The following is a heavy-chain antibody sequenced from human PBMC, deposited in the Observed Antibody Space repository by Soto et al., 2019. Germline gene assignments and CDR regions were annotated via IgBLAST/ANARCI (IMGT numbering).Heavy chain of an antibody. CDR3: AKDTRHGDYVRWFDS. D-gene: IGHD4-17*01. V-gene: IGHV3-23*01. J-gene: IGHJ5*01. CDR2: IIGNSEAT. Sequence: GGSLRLSCAAYGFNFNIYAMNWVRQAPGKGLEWVACIIGNSEATYYADSVKGRFTISRDNSNRTLYLQLNSLRVEDTAVYYCAKDTRHGDYVRWFDSWGQGTLVTVSS. CDR1: GFNFNIYA.